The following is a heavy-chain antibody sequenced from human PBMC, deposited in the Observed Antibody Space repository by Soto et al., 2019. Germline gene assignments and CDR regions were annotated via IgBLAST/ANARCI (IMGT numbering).Heavy chain of an antibody. V-gene: IGHV1-69*13. Sequence: GASVKVSCKASGGTFSSYAISWVRQAPGQGLEWMGGIIPIFGTANYAQKFQGRVTITADESTSTAYMELSSLRSEDTAVYYCARLYYYDSILNYYYGMDVWGQGTTVTVSS. CDR2: IIPIFGTA. CDR3: ARLYYYDSILNYYYGMDV. D-gene: IGHD3-22*01. CDR1: GGTFSSYA. J-gene: IGHJ6*02.